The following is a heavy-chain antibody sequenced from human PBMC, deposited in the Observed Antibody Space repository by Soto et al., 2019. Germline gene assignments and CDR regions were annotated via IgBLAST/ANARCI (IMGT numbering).Heavy chain of an antibody. CDR2: INPNSGDT. D-gene: IGHD1-26*01. CDR1: GYTFTGYY. CDR3: AKGGAIVAAGTRVYLYNAMDV. V-gene: IGHV1-2*02. Sequence: ASVKVSCKASGYTFTGYYVHWVRQAPGQGLEWMGWINPNSGDTYLAQRFQGRVTMNRDTTIGTAYMELRGLTSDDTAEYYCAKGGAIVAAGTRVYLYNAMDVWGQGTTVTSP. J-gene: IGHJ6*02.